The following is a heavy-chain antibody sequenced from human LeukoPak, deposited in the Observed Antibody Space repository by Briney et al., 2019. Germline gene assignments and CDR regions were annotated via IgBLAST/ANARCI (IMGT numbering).Heavy chain of an antibody. CDR3: ASERYYYDSSGSFDY. CDR1: GYTFTSYY. J-gene: IGHJ4*02. D-gene: IGHD3-22*01. CDR2: INPSGGST. V-gene: IGHV1-46*01. Sequence: GASVKVSCKASGYTFTSYYMHWVRQAPGQGLEWMGIINPSGGSTSYAQKFQGRVTMTRDTSTSTVYMELSSLRSEDTAVYYCASERYYYDSSGSFDYWGQGTLVAVSS.